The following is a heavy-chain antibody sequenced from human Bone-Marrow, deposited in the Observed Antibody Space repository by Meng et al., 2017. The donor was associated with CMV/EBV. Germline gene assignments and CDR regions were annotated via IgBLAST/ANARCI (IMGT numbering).Heavy chain of an antibody. D-gene: IGHD6-19*01. CDR2: INHSGST. CDR1: GWSFSGYY. Sequence: FAVYGWSFSGYYWNWLRQPPGRGLEWIGEINHSGSTNYNPSLKSRVTISVDTSKNHFSLKLTSVTAADTAIYFCAGAPTSGWYLSYWGQGTLVTVSS. J-gene: IGHJ4*02. CDR3: AGAPTSGWYLSY. V-gene: IGHV4-34*01.